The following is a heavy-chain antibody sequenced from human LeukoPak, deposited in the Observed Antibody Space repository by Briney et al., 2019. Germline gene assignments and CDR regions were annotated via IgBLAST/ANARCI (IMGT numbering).Heavy chain of an antibody. J-gene: IGHJ5*02. CDR1: GGSLSNYY. Sequence: PSETLSLTCSVSGGSLSNYYWSWIRQPPGKGLEWIGSIYHSGSTYYNPSLKSRVTISVDTSKNQFSLKLSSVTAADTAVYYCARRGYYDSVKWFDPWGQGTLVTVSS. CDR3: ARRGYYDSVKWFDP. CDR2: IYHSGST. V-gene: IGHV4-59*08. D-gene: IGHD3-3*01.